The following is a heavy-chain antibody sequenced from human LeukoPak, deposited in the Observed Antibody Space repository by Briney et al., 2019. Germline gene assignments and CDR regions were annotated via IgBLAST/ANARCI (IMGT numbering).Heavy chain of an antibody. CDR2: IYHSGST. CDR3: ASTPRGNYYDSSGPSPHYFDY. V-gene: IGHV4-30-2*01. J-gene: IGHJ4*02. Sequence: SQTLSLTCAVSGGSISSGGYSWSWIRQPPGKGLEWIGYIYHSGSTYYNPSLKSRVTISVDRSKSQFSLKLSSVTAADTAVYYCASTPRGNYYDSSGPSPHYFDYWGQGTLVTVSS. CDR1: GGSISSGGYS. D-gene: IGHD3-22*01.